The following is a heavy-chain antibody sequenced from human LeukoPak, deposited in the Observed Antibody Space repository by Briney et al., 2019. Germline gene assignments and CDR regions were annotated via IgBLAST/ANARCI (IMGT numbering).Heavy chain of an antibody. D-gene: IGHD2-2*01. CDR1: GFTFSSYG. CDR2: IRYDGSNK. J-gene: IGHJ6*03. V-gene: IGHV3-30*02. Sequence: GGSLRLSCAASGFTFSSYGMHWVRQAPGKGLEWVAFIRYDGSNKYYADSVKGRFTISRDNSKNTLYLQMNSLRAEDTAVYYCAKRAVDVVPAAPYRWLYMDVWGKGTTVTVSS. CDR3: AKRAVDVVPAAPYRWLYMDV.